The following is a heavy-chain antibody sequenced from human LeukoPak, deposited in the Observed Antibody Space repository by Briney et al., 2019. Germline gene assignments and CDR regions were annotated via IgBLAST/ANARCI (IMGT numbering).Heavy chain of an antibody. CDR3: ARGRRVCPLQYCSRNFDY. CDR2: INHSGST. J-gene: IGHJ4*02. D-gene: IGHD2-2*01. Sequence: SETLSLTCAVYGGSFSGYYWSWIRQPPGKGLEWIGEINHSGSTNYNPSLKRRVTISVDTSKNQFSLKLSSVTAADTAVYYCARGRRVCPLQYCSRNFDYWGQGTLVTVSS. CDR1: GGSFSGYY. V-gene: IGHV4-34*01.